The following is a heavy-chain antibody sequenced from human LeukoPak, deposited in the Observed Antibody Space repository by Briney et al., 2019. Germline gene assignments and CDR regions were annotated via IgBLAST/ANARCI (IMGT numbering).Heavy chain of an antibody. V-gene: IGHV3-15*01. CDR1: GFTFSNAW. CDR2: IKSKTDSGTT. D-gene: IGHD1-26*01. CDR3: TTDPAKWPYRDY. J-gene: IGHJ4*02. Sequence: GGSLRLSCAASGFTFSNAWMSWVRQAPGKGLEWVGRIKSKTDSGTTDYAAPVKGGFTISRDDSKNTLYLQMNSLKTEDTAVYYCTTDPAKWPYRDYWGQGTLVTVSS.